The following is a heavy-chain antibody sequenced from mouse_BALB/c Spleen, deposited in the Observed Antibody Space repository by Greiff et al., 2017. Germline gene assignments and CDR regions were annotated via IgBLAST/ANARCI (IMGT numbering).Heavy chain of an antibody. CDR2: INSNGGST. CDR1: GFTFSSYG. J-gene: IGHJ3*01. CDR3: APIYYDYSPWFAY. V-gene: IGHV5-6-3*01. Sequence: EVKLEESGGGLVQPGGSLKLSCAASGFTFSSYGMSWVRQTPDKRLELVATINSNGGSTYYPDSVKGRFTISRDNAKNTLYLQMSSLKSEDTAMYYGAPIYYDYSPWFAYWGQGTLVTVSA. D-gene: IGHD2-4*01.